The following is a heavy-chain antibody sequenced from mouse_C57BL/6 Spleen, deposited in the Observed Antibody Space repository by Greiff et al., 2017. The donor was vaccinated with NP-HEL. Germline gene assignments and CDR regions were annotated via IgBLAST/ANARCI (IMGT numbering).Heavy chain of an antibody. J-gene: IGHJ3*01. D-gene: IGHD2-4*01. V-gene: IGHV1-81*01. Sequence: VKLVESGAELARPGASVKLSCKASGYTFTSYGISWVKQRTGQGLEWIGEIYPRSGNTYYNEKFKGKATLTADKSSSTAYMELRSLTSEDSAVYFCARWYDYDPAWFAYWGQGTLVTVSA. CDR3: ARWYDYDPAWFAY. CDR2: IYPRSGNT. CDR1: GYTFTSYG.